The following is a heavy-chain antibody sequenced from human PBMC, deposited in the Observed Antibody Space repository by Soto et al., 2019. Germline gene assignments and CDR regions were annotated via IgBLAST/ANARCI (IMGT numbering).Heavy chain of an antibody. V-gene: IGHV1-3*01. CDR1: GYTFTSYA. D-gene: IGHD3-22*01. Sequence: ASVKVSCNASGYTFTSYAMHWVRQAPGQRLEWMGWINAGNGNTKYSQKFQGRVTITRDTSASTAYMELSSLRSEDTAVYYCARSRYYYDSSGSEFDYWGQGTLVTVSS. CDR2: INAGNGNT. J-gene: IGHJ4*02. CDR3: ARSRYYYDSSGSEFDY.